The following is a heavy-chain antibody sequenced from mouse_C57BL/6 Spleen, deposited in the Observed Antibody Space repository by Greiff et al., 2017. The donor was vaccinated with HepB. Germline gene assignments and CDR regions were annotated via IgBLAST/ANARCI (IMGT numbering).Heavy chain of an antibody. J-gene: IGHJ2*01. CDR2: INPYNGDT. CDR3: AIGDDYGQDGY. D-gene: IGHD2-4*01. CDR1: GYSFTGYF. V-gene: IGHV1-20*01. Sequence: EVQLQQSGPELVKPGDSVKISCKASGYSFTGYFMNWVMQSHGKSLEWIGRINPYNGDTFYNQKFKGKATLTVDKSSSTAHMELQSLTSEDAAVDYCAIGDDYGQDGYWGQGTTLTVSS.